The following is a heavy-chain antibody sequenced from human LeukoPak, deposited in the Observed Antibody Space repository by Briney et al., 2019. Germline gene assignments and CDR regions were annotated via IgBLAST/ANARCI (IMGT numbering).Heavy chain of an antibody. CDR3: ARSRGGGGISFDY. Sequence: ASVKVSCKASGYTLTDYDINWVRQATGQRPEWLGWMNPNSGNTGYVQKFQGRVTMTRDTSIRTAYMELSSLRSEDTAVYYCARSRGGGGISFDYWGQGTLVTVSS. D-gene: IGHD2-15*01. J-gene: IGHJ4*02. CDR1: GYTLTDYD. V-gene: IGHV1-8*01. CDR2: MNPNSGNT.